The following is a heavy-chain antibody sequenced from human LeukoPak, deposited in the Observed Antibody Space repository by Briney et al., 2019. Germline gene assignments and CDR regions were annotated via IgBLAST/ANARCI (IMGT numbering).Heavy chain of an antibody. CDR3: ARDRRITIFGVVMGSYYYGMDV. D-gene: IGHD3-3*01. CDR2: INTTSGGT. CDR1: GYTVTGYY. Sequence: EASVSVSCKASGYTVTGYYMHWVRQAPGQGLEWMGWINTTSGGTNYAQKFQGRVTMTRDTSISTAYMELSRLRSDDTAVYYCARDRRITIFGVVMGSYYYGMDVWGQGTTVTVSS. V-gene: IGHV1-2*02. J-gene: IGHJ6*02.